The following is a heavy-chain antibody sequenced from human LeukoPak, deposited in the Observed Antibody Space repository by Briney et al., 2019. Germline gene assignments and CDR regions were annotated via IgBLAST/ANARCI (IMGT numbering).Heavy chain of an antibody. Sequence: GGSLRLSCAASGFTFSSYSMNWVRQAPGKGLEWVSSISSSSSYIYYADSVKGRFTISRDNAKNSLYLQMNSLRAEDTAVYYCARAMVRGASYYYMDAWGKGTTVTVSS. V-gene: IGHV3-21*01. CDR3: ARAMVRGASYYYMDA. CDR2: ISSSSSYI. J-gene: IGHJ6*03. CDR1: GFTFSSYS. D-gene: IGHD3-10*01.